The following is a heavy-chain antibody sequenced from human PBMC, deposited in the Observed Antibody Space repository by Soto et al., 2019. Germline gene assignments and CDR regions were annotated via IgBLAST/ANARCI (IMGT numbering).Heavy chain of an antibody. CDR3: ASTYYYDSSGYYPSEY. CDR2: IYYSGST. V-gene: IGHV4-39*01. CDR1: FGSISSSSYY. Sequence: SETLSLTCPVSFGSISSSSYYWGLVLQAPGKGLEWIGSIYYSGSTYYNPSLKSRVTISVDTSKNQFSLKLSSVTAADTAVYYCASTYYYDSSGYYPSEYWGQGTLVTVSS. D-gene: IGHD3-22*01. J-gene: IGHJ4*02.